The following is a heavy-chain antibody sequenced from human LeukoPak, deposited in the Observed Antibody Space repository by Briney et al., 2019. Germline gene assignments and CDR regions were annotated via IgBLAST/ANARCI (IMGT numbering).Heavy chain of an antibody. V-gene: IGHV3-66*02. CDR3: ARDGRGDLTWIQLWSPFDY. CDR1: GFTVSSNY. D-gene: IGHD5-18*01. J-gene: IGHJ4*02. CDR2: IYSGGST. Sequence: PGGSLRLSCAASGFTVSSNYMSWVRQAPGKGLEWVSVIYSGGSTYYADSAKGRFTISRDSSKNTLYLQMNSLRAEDTAVYYCARDGRGDLTWIQLWSPFDYWGQGTLVTVSS.